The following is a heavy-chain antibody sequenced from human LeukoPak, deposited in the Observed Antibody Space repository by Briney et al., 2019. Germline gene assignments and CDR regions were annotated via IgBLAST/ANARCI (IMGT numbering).Heavy chain of an antibody. D-gene: IGHD3-22*01. CDR2: ISGYNDDT. CDR3: ARASTYYFDSSGYPFDS. J-gene: IGHJ4*02. CDR1: GYTFIRYG. Sequence: ASVKVSCKASGYTFIRYGISWVRQAPGQGLEWVGWISGYNDDTNYAQKLQGRVTMTTDTSTSTAYMELRSLRSDDTAVYYCARASTYYFDSSGYPFDSWGQGTLVTVSS. V-gene: IGHV1-18*01.